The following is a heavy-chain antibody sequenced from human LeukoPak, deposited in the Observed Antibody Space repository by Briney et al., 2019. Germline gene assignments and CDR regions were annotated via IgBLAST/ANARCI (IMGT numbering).Heavy chain of an antibody. CDR1: GFTFSSYS. CDR2: ISSSSSYI. Sequence: GGSLRLSCAASGFTFSSYSMNWVRQAPGKGLEWVSSISSSSSYIYYADSVKGRFTISRDNAKNSLYLQMNSLRAEDTAVYYCAREVSGSYIANWFDPWGQGSLVTVSS. D-gene: IGHD3-10*01. CDR3: AREVSGSYIANWFDP. J-gene: IGHJ5*02. V-gene: IGHV3-21*01.